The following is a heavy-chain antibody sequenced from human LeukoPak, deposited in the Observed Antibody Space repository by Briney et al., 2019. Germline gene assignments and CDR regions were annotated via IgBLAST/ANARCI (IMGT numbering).Heavy chain of an antibody. CDR2: IKSKTDGGTT. J-gene: IGHJ4*02. Sequence: GGSLRLSCAASGFTFSNAWMSWVRQAPGKGLEWVGRIKSKTDGGTTDYAAPVKGRFTISRDDSKNTLYLQMNSLKAEDTAVYYCTTDFDIAAAGIAFDYWGREPWSPSPQ. CDR3: TTDFDIAAAGIAFDY. CDR1: GFTFSNAW. D-gene: IGHD6-13*01. V-gene: IGHV3-15*01.